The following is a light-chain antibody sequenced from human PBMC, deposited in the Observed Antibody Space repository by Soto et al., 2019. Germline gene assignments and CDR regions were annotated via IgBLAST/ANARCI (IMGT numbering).Light chain of an antibody. CDR1: QSVSTY. CDR2: DAS. Sequence: EIVLTQSPATLSLSPGERATLSCRASQSVSTYLAWYQQKPGQAPRLLIDDASNRATGIPARFSGSGSGTDFTLTISSLEPEDFAVYYCQQRSDWPLTFGGVTKVEIK. CDR3: QQRSDWPLT. V-gene: IGKV3-11*01. J-gene: IGKJ4*01.